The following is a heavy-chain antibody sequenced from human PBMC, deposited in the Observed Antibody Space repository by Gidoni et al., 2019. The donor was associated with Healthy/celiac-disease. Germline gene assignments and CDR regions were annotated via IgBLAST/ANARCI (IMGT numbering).Heavy chain of an antibody. V-gene: IGHV3-30-3*01. CDR1: GFTFSRYA. D-gene: IGHD4-17*01. CDR3: ARELNPTVTTGYFDY. J-gene: IGHJ4*02. Sequence: QVQLVESGGGVVQPGRSLRLSCAASGFTFSRYAMHWVRQAPGKGLEWVAVISYDGSNKYYADSVKGRFTISRDNSKNTLYLQMNSLRAEDTAVYYCARELNPTVTTGYFDYWGQGTLVTVSS. CDR2: ISYDGSNK.